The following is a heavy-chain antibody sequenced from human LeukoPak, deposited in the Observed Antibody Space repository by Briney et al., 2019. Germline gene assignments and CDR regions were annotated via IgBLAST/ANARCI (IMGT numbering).Heavy chain of an antibody. D-gene: IGHD4-23*01. Sequence: ASVKVSCKASGYTFTSYDINWVRQATGQGLEWMGWMNPNSGNTGYAQKFQGRVTMTRNTPISTAYMELSSLRSEDTAVYYCASTELGYGGNPAFDWGQGTLVTVSS. V-gene: IGHV1-8*01. CDR3: ASTELGYGGNPAFD. CDR2: MNPNSGNT. CDR1: GYTFTSYD. J-gene: IGHJ4*02.